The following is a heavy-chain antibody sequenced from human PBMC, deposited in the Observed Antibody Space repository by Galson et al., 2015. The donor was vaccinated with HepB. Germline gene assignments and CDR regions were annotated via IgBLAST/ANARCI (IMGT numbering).Heavy chain of an antibody. CDR2: ISAYNGNT. D-gene: IGHD6-13*01. CDR3: ARDDPPISSPYSGSWRNNWFDP. V-gene: IGHV1-18*04. Sequence: SVKVSCKASGYTFTNYDISWVRQAPGQGLEWMGWISAYNGNTNYAQKLQGRVTMTTDTSTSTAYMELRSLRSDDTAVYYCARDDPPISSPYSGSWRNNWFDPWGQGTLVTVSS. CDR1: GYTFTNYD. J-gene: IGHJ5*02.